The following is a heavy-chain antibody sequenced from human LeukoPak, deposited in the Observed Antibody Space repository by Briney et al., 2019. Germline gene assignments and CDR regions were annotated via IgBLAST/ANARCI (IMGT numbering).Heavy chain of an antibody. Sequence: GESLKISCKGSGYSFTSYWIGWVRQMPGKGLEWMGIIYPGDSATRYSPSFQGQVTISADKSISTAYLQWSSLKASDTAMYYCARRPRRYGYNYDYWGQGTLVTVSS. D-gene: IGHD5-24*01. V-gene: IGHV5-51*01. J-gene: IGHJ4*02. CDR1: GYSFTSYW. CDR2: IYPGDSAT. CDR3: ARRPRRYGYNYDY.